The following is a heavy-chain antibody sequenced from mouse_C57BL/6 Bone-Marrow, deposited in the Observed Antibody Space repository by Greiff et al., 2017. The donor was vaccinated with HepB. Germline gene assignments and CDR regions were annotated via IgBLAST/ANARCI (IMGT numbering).Heavy chain of an antibody. V-gene: IGHV1-81*01. CDR3: ARGGLFAY. CDR1: GYTFTSYG. D-gene: IGHD3-3*01. CDR2: IYPRSGNT. J-gene: IGHJ3*01. Sequence: QVQLQQSGAELVRPGASVKLSCKASGYTFTSYGISWVKQRPGQGLEWIGEIYPRSGNTYYNEKFKGKATLTVEKSSSTAYMELRSLTTEDAAFYFCARGGLFAYWGQGTLVTVSA.